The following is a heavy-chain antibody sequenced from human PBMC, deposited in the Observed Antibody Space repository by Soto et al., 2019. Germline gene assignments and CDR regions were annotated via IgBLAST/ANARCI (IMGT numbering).Heavy chain of an antibody. Sequence: SETLSLTCAVSGGSITSGNSYSWSWIRQPPGKGLEWIGSTSHTGSTSYNPSLKSRLTMSVDKSKNQFSLRLSSVTAADMAVYYCARAVAPYFGTWFDPWGQGILVTAPQ. CDR3: ARAVAPYFGTWFDP. J-gene: IGHJ5*02. CDR1: GGSITSGNSYS. CDR2: TSHTGST. D-gene: IGHD3-10*01. V-gene: IGHV4-30-2*01.